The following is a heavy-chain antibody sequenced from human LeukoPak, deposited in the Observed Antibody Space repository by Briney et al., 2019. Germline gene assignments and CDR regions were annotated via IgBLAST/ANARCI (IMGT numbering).Heavy chain of an antibody. CDR2: INSDGSST. J-gene: IGHJ3*02. Sequence: GGSLRLSRAASGFTFSSYWMHWVRQAPGKGLVWVSRINSDGSSTSYADSVKGRFTISRDNAKNTLYLQINSLRAEGTAVYYCARDPQFSYYDSMEAFDIWGQGTMVTVSS. CDR3: ARDPQFSYYDSMEAFDI. V-gene: IGHV3-74*01. CDR1: GFTFSSYW. D-gene: IGHD3-22*01.